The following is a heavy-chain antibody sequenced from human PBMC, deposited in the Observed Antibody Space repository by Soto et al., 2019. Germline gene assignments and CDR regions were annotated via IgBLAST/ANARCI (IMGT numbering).Heavy chain of an antibody. Sequence: SVKVSCKASGFTSTISAVQWVLQARGQRLEWIGWIVVGSGNTNYAQKFQERVTITRDMSTSTAYMELSSLRSEDTAVYYCARDFAVAAPVNYYYYGMDVWGQGTTVTVS. CDR1: GFTSTISA. V-gene: IGHV1-58*01. D-gene: IGHD2-15*01. CDR3: ARDFAVAAPVNYYYYGMDV. CDR2: IVVGSGNT. J-gene: IGHJ6*02.